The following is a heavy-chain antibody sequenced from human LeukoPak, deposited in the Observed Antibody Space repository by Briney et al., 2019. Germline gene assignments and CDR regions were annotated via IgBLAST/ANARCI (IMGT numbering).Heavy chain of an antibody. V-gene: IGHV3-30*04. Sequence: PGGSLRLSCAASGYTFSSYAMHWVRQAPGKGPEWVAVISYDGSNKYYADSVKGRFTISRDNSKNTLYLQMNSLRAEDTAVYYCARGRSSWLYYFDYWGQGTLVTVSS. CDR3: ARGRSSWLYYFDY. CDR1: GYTFSSYA. CDR2: ISYDGSNK. J-gene: IGHJ4*02. D-gene: IGHD6-13*01.